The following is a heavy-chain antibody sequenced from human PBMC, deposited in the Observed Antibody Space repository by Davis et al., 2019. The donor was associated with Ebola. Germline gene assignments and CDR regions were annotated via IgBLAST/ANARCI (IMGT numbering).Heavy chain of an antibody. J-gene: IGHJ5*02. D-gene: IGHD6-19*01. CDR1: GFTFSNYG. CDR2: ISYDGSNK. V-gene: IGHV3-30*03. CDR3: ARDWRQWLVS. Sequence: GESLKISCAASGFTFSNYGMHWVRQAPGKGLEWVAVISYDGSNKYYADSVKGRFTISRDNAKNSLYLQMNSLRAEDTAVYYCARDWRQWLVSWGQGTLVTVSS.